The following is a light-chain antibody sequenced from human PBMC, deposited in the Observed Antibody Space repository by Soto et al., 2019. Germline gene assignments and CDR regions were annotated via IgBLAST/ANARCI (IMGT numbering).Light chain of an antibody. J-gene: IGKJ3*01. CDR1: QSVSSNF. Sequence: EIVLTQSPGTLSLSPGEGATLSCRASQSVSSNFLAWYQQKPGQAPRLLIYSASSRATGISDRFSGSGSETDFTFTIRRLEPEDVAVYYCQQYGSSPFTFGPWTKVDLK. CDR2: SAS. CDR3: QQYGSSPFT. V-gene: IGKV3-20*01.